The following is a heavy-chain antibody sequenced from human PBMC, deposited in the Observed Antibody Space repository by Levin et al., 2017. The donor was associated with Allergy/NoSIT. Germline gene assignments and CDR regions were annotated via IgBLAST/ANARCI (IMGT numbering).Heavy chain of an antibody. CDR1: GFTFDDYT. CDR3: AKDTIPREARYFDS. D-gene: IGHD2-2*02. CDR2: IDWDGTST. J-gene: IGHJ4*02. Sequence: GGSLRLSCAASGFTFDDYTMHWVRQVPGKGLEWVSLIDWDGTSTFYADSVKGRFTISRDNSKNILFLQMNSLRSEDTAFYYCAKDTIPREARYFDSWGQGTLVTVSS. V-gene: IGHV3-43*01.